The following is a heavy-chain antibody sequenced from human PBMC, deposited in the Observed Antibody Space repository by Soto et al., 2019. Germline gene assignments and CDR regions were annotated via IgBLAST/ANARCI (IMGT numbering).Heavy chain of an antibody. D-gene: IGHD3-22*01. Sequence: QVQLVQSGAEVKKPGSSVKVSCKASGGTFSSYAISWVRQAPEQGLEWMGGIIPIFGTANYAQKFQGRVTITADKSTSTAYMELSSLRSEDTVVYYCARVGRTYYYDSSGYYTFADWGQGTLVTVSS. CDR3: ARVGRTYYYDSSGYYTFAD. J-gene: IGHJ4*02. V-gene: IGHV1-69*06. CDR1: GGTFSSYA. CDR2: IIPIFGTA.